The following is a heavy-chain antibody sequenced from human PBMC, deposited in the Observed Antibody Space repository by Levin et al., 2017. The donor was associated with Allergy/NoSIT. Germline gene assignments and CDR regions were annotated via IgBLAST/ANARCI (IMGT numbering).Heavy chain of an antibody. CDR3: AREAADWNDKVGFGHGVDFDY. D-gene: IGHD1-1*01. V-gene: IGHV3-23*01. J-gene: IGHJ4*02. CDR2: ISGSGDTT. CDR1: GFTSSKFA. Sequence: LPGGSLRLSCAASGFTSSKFAMSWVRQAPGKGLEWVSAISGSGDTTYYADSVKGRFSISRDNSKNTVFLQMNSLRVEDTALYYCAREAADWNDKVGFGHGVDFDYWGQGTMVTVSS.